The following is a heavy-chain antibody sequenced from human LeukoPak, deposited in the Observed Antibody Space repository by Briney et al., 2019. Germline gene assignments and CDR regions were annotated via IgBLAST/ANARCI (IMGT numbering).Heavy chain of an antibody. V-gene: IGHV3-23*01. CDR3: AKTYSSSWSTDY. Sequence: GGSLRLSCAASGFTFSSYVMSWVRQAPGEGLEWVSAISGVGDTTYYADSVKGRFTISRDNSKNTLYLQMNSLRAEDTAVYYCAKTYSSSWSTDYWGEGTLVTVSS. D-gene: IGHD6-13*01. CDR1: GFTFSSYV. CDR2: ISGVGDTT. J-gene: IGHJ4*02.